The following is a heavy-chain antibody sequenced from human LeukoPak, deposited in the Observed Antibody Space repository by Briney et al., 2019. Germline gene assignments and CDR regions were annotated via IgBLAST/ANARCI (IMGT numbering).Heavy chain of an antibody. Sequence: SGGSLRLSCAASGFTFSSYVMSWVRQVPGKGLVWVSRINTDGSITTYADSVKGRFTISRDNAKNTLDLQMNSLRAEDTAVYYCARDPYSGGYGNYYYYYMDVWGKGTTVTISS. CDR3: ARDPYSGGYGNYYYYYMDV. CDR2: INTDGSIT. V-gene: IGHV3-74*03. D-gene: IGHD1-26*01. J-gene: IGHJ6*03. CDR1: GFTFSSYV.